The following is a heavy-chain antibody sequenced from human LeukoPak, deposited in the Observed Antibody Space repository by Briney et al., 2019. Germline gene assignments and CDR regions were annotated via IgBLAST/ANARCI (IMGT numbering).Heavy chain of an antibody. CDR3: ARCFAGYNEYYFDY. Sequence: SQTLSLTCTPSGGSISSGGSYWRWIRQHPGTGLEWLGYIYYSGRTYYNPSLKSRVTISVDTSKNQFSLKLSSVTAADTAVYYCARCFAGYNEYYFDYWGQGTLVTVSS. J-gene: IGHJ4*02. CDR1: GGSISSGGSY. CDR2: IYYSGRT. V-gene: IGHV4-31*03. D-gene: IGHD5-24*01.